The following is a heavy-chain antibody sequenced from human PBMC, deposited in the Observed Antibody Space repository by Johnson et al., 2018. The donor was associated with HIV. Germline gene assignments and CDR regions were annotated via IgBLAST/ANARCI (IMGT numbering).Heavy chain of an antibody. Sequence: QVQLVESGGGLVQPGGSLRLSCAASGFTVSSNYMSWVRQAPGKGLEWVAFIRYDGSNKYYADSVKGRFTISRDNSKNTLYVQMNSLRGDDTAVYYCARDPNSSNCSGVTCYSAAFDIWGQGTMVTVS. CDR3: ARDPNSSNCSGVTCYSAAFDI. V-gene: IGHV3-30*02. CDR2: IRYDGSNK. J-gene: IGHJ3*02. D-gene: IGHD2-15*01. CDR1: GFTVSSNY.